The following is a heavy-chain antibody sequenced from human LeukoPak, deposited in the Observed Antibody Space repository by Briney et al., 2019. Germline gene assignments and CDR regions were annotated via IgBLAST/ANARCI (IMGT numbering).Heavy chain of an antibody. CDR1: GFTFSDYY. CDR2: TSSSGSTI. Sequence: GGSLRLSCAASGFTFSDYYMSWIRQAPGKGLEWVSYTSSSGSTIYYADSVKGRFTISRDNAKNSLYLQMNSLRAEDTAVYYCARDLYYYDSSGYFDAFDIWGQGTMVTVSS. D-gene: IGHD3-22*01. CDR3: ARDLYYYDSSGYFDAFDI. V-gene: IGHV3-11*01. J-gene: IGHJ3*02.